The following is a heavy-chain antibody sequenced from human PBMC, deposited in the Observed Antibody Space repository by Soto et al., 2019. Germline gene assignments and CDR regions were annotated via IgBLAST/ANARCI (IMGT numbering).Heavy chain of an antibody. CDR1: GGSISSGDYY. CDR2: IYYSGST. J-gene: IGHJ4*02. Sequence: PSETLSLTCTVSGGSISSGDYYWRWIRQPPGKGLEWIGYIYYSGSTYYNPSLKSRVTISVDTSKNQFSLKLSSVTAADTAVYHCANITIFGVVPNYFDYWGQGTLVTVSP. CDR3: ANITIFGVVPNYFDY. D-gene: IGHD3-3*01. V-gene: IGHV4-30-4*01.